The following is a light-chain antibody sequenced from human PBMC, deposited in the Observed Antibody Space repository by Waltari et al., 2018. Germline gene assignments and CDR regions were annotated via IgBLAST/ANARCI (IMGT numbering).Light chain of an antibody. V-gene: IGKV1-39*01. CDR2: AAS. J-gene: IGKJ5*01. Sequence: DIKMTQSPSSLSASVGDRVTINCRASQSISSYLNWYQQKPGKAPKLLIYAASSLQSGVPSRFSGSGSWTDFTLTISSLQPEDFATYYCQQSYSTPPTFGQGTRLEIK. CDR3: QQSYSTPPT. CDR1: QSISSY.